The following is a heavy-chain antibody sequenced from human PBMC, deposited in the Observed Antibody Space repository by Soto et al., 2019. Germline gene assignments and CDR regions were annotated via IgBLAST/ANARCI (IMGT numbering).Heavy chain of an antibody. Sequence: ASVKVSCKASGYTFTGYYMHWVRQAPGQGLEWVGWINPNSGGTNYAQKFQGWVTMTRDTSISTAYMELSRLRSDDTAVYYCAGDALAVAGYYYYYYGMDVWGQGTTVTVSS. CDR1: GYTFTGYY. J-gene: IGHJ6*02. CDR3: AGDALAVAGYYYYYYGMDV. D-gene: IGHD6-19*01. CDR2: INPNSGGT. V-gene: IGHV1-2*04.